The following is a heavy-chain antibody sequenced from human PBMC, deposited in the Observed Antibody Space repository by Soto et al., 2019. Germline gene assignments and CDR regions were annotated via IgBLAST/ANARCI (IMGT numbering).Heavy chain of an antibody. J-gene: IGHJ4*02. CDR1: GGSFSGYY. D-gene: IGHD3-3*01. CDR3: ACRFPLRPEGDY. Sequence: SETLSLTCAVYGGSFSGYYWSWIRQPPGKGLEWIGEINHSGSTNYNPSLKSRVTISVDTSKNQFSLKLSSVTAADTAVYYCACRFPLRPEGDYWGQGTLVTVSS. V-gene: IGHV4-34*01. CDR2: INHSGST.